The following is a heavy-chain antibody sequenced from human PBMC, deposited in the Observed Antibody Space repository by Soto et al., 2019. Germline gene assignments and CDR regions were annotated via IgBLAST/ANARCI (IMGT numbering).Heavy chain of an antibody. V-gene: IGHV3-23*01. CDR3: ANVYGDYLAYYYGMAV. D-gene: IGHD4-17*01. CDR2: ISGSGGST. J-gene: IGHJ6*02. Sequence: GGSLRLSCAASGFTFSSYAMSWVRQAPGKGLEWVSAISGSGGSTYYADSVKGRFTISRDNSKNTLYVQMKSLRAEDTAVYYCANVYGDYLAYYYGMAVWGQGTTVTVSS. CDR1: GFTFSSYA.